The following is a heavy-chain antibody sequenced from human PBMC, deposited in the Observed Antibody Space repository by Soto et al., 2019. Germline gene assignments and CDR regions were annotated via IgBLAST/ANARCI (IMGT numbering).Heavy chain of an antibody. Sequence: QVQLQESGPGLVKPSETLSLTCTVSGGSISSYYWSWIRQPPGKGLEWIGYIYCSGSTNYNPSLRSRVTISVDTSKNQFALKLSSVTAADTAVYYCARHTYYDGSGGSRGGEQFDYWGQGTLVTVSS. CDR2: IYCSGST. CDR1: GGSISSYY. CDR3: ARHTYYDGSGGSRGGEQFDY. D-gene: IGHD3-10*01. V-gene: IGHV4-59*08. J-gene: IGHJ4*02.